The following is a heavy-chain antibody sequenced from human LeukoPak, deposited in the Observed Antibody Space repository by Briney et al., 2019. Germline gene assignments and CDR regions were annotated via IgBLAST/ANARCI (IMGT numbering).Heavy chain of an antibody. J-gene: IGHJ6*03. CDR3: ARDRITGATRDYKYYYMEV. CDR1: GGSFSGYY. V-gene: IGHV4-34*01. CDR2: INHSGRT. Sequence: SETLSLTCVVYGGSFSGYYWTWIRQPPGKGLEWIGEINHSGRTNYNPSLKSRVTISVDTSKNQFSLRLISVTAADAAVYYCARDRITGATRDYKYYYMEVWGKGTTVTVSS. D-gene: IGHD7-27*01.